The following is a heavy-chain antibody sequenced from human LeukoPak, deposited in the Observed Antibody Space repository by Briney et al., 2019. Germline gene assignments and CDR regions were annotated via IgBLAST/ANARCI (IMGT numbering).Heavy chain of an antibody. CDR1: GFSFSSYN. J-gene: IGHJ4*02. D-gene: IGHD5-12*01. CDR3: ARGGVYSGYKPGDY. Sequence: GGSLRLSCAASGFSFSSYNMNWVRLTPGKGLEWVSSITSSSTYTFYADSVKGRFTISRDNAKNSLYLQMNSLRAEDTAVYYCARGGVYSGYKPGDYWGQGTLVTVSS. V-gene: IGHV3-21*01. CDR2: ITSSSTYT.